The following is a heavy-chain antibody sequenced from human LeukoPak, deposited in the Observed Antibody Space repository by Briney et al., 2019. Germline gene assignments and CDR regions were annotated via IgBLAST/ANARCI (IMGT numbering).Heavy chain of an antibody. D-gene: IGHD5-12*01. J-gene: IGHJ5*02. Sequence: GGSLRLSCAASGFTFSSYAMSWVRQAPGKGLEGVSAISGSCGSTYYADSGKGRFTISRDNSKDTLYLQMNSLRAEDTGVYYCAKRSGYEPGDEWFDPWGQGTLVTVSS. CDR3: AKRSGYEPGDEWFDP. V-gene: IGHV3-23*01. CDR1: GFTFSSYA. CDR2: ISGSCGST.